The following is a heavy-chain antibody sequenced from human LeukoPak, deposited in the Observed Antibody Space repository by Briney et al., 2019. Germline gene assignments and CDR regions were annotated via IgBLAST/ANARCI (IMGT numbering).Heavy chain of an antibody. CDR2: IYYTGRT. Sequence: SEALSLTCTVSGGSISSTDYYWSWIRQPPGKGLEWIGYIYYTGRTSYNPSLRSRVIISIDTSKNQFSLKLTSVTAADTAMYYCARDRHITVAEFAYWGQGTLVTVSS. CDR1: GGSISSTDYY. V-gene: IGHV4-30-4*01. D-gene: IGHD1-20*01. J-gene: IGHJ4*02. CDR3: ARDRHITVAEFAY.